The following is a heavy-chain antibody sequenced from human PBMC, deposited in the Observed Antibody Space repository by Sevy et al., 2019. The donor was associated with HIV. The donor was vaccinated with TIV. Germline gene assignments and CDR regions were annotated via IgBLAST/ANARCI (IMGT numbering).Heavy chain of an antibody. J-gene: IGHJ4*02. CDR2: INPSGGDT. D-gene: IGHD5-18*01. Sequence: ASVKVSCKASGYTFTGQYIHWVRQAPGQGPEWMGWINPSGGDTKYAQEFQGRVTMTRDTSITTAYMGLSGMKSDDTAVYFCARDLRLGGYSYGSFDYWGQGTLVTVSS. CDR1: GYTFTGQY. CDR3: ARDLRLGGYSYGSFDY. V-gene: IGHV1-2*02.